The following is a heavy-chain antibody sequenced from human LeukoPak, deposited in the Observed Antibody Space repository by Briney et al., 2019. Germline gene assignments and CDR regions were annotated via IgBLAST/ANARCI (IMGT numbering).Heavy chain of an antibody. Sequence: ASVKVSCKASGGTFSSYAISWVRQAPGQGLEWMGGIIPIFGTANYAQKFQGRVTITADKSTSTAYMELSSLRSEDTAVYYCARGMTTVTNGAFDIWGQGTMVTVSS. CDR1: GGTFSSYA. CDR3: ARGMTTVTNGAFDI. CDR2: IIPIFGTA. D-gene: IGHD4-17*01. V-gene: IGHV1-69*06. J-gene: IGHJ3*02.